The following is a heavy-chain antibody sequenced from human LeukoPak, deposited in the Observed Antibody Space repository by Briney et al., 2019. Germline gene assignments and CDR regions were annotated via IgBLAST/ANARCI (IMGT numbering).Heavy chain of an antibody. D-gene: IGHD2-15*01. V-gene: IGHV3-7*01. CDR3: ARDSPFGCN. CDR1: GFTFSSYA. J-gene: IGHJ4*02. CDR2: LKQDGSEK. Sequence: GGSLRLSCAASGFTFSSYAMSWVRQAPGKGLEWVANLKQDGSEKNYVDSVKGRFTISRDNAKNSLYLQMNNLRAEDTAVYYCARDSPFGCNWGQGTLVTVSS.